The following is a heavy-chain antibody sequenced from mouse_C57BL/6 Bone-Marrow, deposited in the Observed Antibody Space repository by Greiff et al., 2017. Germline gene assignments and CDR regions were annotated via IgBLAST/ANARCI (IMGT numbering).Heavy chain of an antibody. V-gene: IGHV1-81*01. Sequence: VQLQQSGAELARPGASVKLSCKASGYTFTSYGISWVKQRTGQGLEWIGEIYPRSGNTYYNEKFKGKATLTADKSSSTAYMELRSLTSEDSAVYFCARSYGSSWYIDVWGTGTTVTGSS. D-gene: IGHD1-1*01. CDR2: IYPRSGNT. J-gene: IGHJ1*03. CDR1: GYTFTSYG. CDR3: ARSYGSSWYIDV.